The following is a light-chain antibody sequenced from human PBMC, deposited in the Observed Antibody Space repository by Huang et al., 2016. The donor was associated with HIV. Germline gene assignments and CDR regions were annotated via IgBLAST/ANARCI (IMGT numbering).Light chain of an antibody. V-gene: IGKV3-11*01. J-gene: IGKJ5*01. CDR2: AAS. CDR3: QQRRTWPPVT. CDR1: QSISNS. Sequence: EIVLTQSPATLSLSPGERATLSCRASQSISNSLIWYQQKPGQAPRLLIYAASNRATGIPARVSVRGSGTDFTRTLNNLEPEDFAIYFCQQRRTWPPVTFGQGTRLDI.